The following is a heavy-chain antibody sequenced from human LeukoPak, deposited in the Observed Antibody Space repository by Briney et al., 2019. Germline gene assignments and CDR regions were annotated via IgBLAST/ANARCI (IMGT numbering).Heavy chain of an antibody. CDR2: IYPGQST. D-gene: IGHD3-3*01. V-gene: IGHV3-53*01. CDR1: DFSVSQSY. Sequence: GGSLRLSCAASDFSVSQSYMAWVRQAPGQGLEWVAVIYPGQSTYYAESVKGRFTISRDNAKNSLYLQMNSLRAEDTAVYYCGRAGGYDFLASMDVWGKGTTVIVSS. CDR3: GRAGGYDFLASMDV. J-gene: IGHJ6*03.